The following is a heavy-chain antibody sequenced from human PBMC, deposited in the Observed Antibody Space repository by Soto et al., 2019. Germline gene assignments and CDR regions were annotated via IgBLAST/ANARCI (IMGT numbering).Heavy chain of an antibody. CDR3: ARGGYYDNTWGKLSHYGLDV. J-gene: IGHJ6*02. CDR1: GYTCIRYG. V-gene: IGHV1-18*01. D-gene: IGHD3-16*01. Sequence: VSVKVSCKASGYTCIRYGITWVRQAPGQGLEWMGWVSPYNDYTIYAQKLQGRVTMTTDTSTRTVYLDLRSLKSDDTAVYYCARGGYYDNTWGKLSHYGLDVWGQGT. CDR2: VSPYNDYT.